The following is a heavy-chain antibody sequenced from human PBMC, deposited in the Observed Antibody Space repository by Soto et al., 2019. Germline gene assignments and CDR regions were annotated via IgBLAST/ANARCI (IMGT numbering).Heavy chain of an antibody. CDR2: IVVGSGNT. Sequence: SVKVSCKASGFTFTSSAVQWVRQARGQRLKWIGWIVVGSGNTNYAQKFQERVTITRDMSTSTAYMELSSLRSEDTAVYYCAAFYWSSVSSSSNYFDYWGQGTLVTVS. V-gene: IGHV1-58*01. CDR3: AAFYWSSVSSSSNYFDY. J-gene: IGHJ4*02. D-gene: IGHD6-6*01. CDR1: GFTFTSSA.